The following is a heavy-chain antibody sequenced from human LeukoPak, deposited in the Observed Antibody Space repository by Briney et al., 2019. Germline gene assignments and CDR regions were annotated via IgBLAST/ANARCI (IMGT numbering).Heavy chain of an antibody. J-gene: IGHJ3*02. CDR3: ARDYYYDSSGYYLRAFDI. CDR1: GGSISSGSYY. CDR2: IYTSGST. V-gene: IGHV4-61*02. Sequence: PSETLSLTCTVSGGSISSGSYYWSWIRQPAGKGLEWIGRIYTSGSTNYNPSLKSRVTISVGTSKNQFSLKLSSVTAADTAVYYCARDYYYDSSGYYLRAFDIWGQGTMVTVSS. D-gene: IGHD3-22*01.